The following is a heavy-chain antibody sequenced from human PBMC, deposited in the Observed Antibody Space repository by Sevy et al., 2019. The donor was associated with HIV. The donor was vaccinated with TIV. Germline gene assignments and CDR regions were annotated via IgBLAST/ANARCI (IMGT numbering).Heavy chain of an antibody. J-gene: IGHJ4*02. V-gene: IGHV3-15*01. CDR1: GFTFSNAW. CDR3: TTDSPSRSSSSGVDY. CDR2: IKSKTDGGTT. D-gene: IGHD6-6*01. Sequence: GGSLRLSCAASGFTFSNAWMSWVRQAPGKGLEWVGRIKSKTDGGTTDYSAPVKGRVTISRDDSKNTLYLQMNSLKTEDTAVYYCTTDSPSRSSSSGVDYWGQGTLVTVSS.